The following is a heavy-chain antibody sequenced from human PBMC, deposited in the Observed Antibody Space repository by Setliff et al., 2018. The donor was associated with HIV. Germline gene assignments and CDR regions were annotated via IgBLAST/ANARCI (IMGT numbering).Heavy chain of an antibody. CDR3: ARPALGIGGGSRFDN. Sequence: PSETLSLTCAVYGGLFSSHYWSWIRQPPGKGLGWIGYIYYSGSTNYNPSLKSRVTISVDTSKNQFSLKLSSVTAADTAVYYCARPALGIGGGSRFDNWGQGTRVTVSS. J-gene: IGHJ4*02. CDR1: GGLFSSHY. D-gene: IGHD3-10*01. CDR2: IYYSGST. V-gene: IGHV4-59*08.